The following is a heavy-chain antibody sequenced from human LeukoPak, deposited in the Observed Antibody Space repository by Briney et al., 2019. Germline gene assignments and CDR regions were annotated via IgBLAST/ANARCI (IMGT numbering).Heavy chain of an antibody. D-gene: IGHD6-19*01. CDR3: ARDANYRDSSGYLSPFDF. Sequence: SGTPSLTCTVSGDTISGSRFFWAWIRQPPGKGLEWIGRITDRVRPTYSPSFQSRVSIFTDTAKNQLSLNQKSVTAADTAVYYCARDANYRDSSGYLSPFDFWGQGILVTVSS. CDR2: ITDRVRP. V-gene: IGHV4-39*02. CDR1: GDTISGSRFF. J-gene: IGHJ4*02.